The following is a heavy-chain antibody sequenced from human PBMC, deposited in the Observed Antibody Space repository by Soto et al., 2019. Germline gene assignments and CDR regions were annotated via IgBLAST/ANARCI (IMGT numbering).Heavy chain of an antibody. V-gene: IGHV6-1*01. CDR2: TYYRSKWYN. CDR3: ARGRYCTNGVCYRDYYYYGMDV. Sequence: SQTPSLTCAISGDSVSSNSAAWNWIRQSPSRGLEWLGRTYYRSKWYNDYAVSVKSRITINPDTSKNQFSLQLNSVTPEDTAVYYCARGRYCTNGVCYRDYYYYGMDVWGQGTTVTVSS. CDR1: GDSVSSNSAA. D-gene: IGHD2-8*01. J-gene: IGHJ6*02.